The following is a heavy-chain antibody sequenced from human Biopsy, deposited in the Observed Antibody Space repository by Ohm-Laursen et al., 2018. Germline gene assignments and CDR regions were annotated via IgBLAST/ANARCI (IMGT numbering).Heavy chain of an antibody. J-gene: IGHJ6*02. CDR1: GYTFTSYG. CDR3: ARAKLEPVYYYYGMDV. V-gene: IGHV1-18*01. Sequence: SVKVSCKASGYTFTSYGISWVRQAPGQGLEWMGWINTEDGNTIYAQNLQGRVTMTADTSTSTAYMEVTSLRSDDTAVYYCARAKLEPVYYYYGMDVWGQGTTVTVSS. CDR2: INTEDGNT. D-gene: IGHD1-1*01.